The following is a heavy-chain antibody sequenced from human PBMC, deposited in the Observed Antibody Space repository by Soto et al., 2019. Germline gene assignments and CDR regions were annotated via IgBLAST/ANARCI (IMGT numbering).Heavy chain of an antibody. V-gene: IGHV1-8*01. J-gene: IGHJ4*02. CDR1: GYTFTSYD. Sequence: ASVKVSCKASGYTFTSYDINWVRQATGQGLEWMGWMNPNSGNTGYAQKFQGRVTMTRKTSISTAYMELSSLRSEDTAVYYCARALGYCSGGSCYHYWGQGTLVTVSS. CDR3: ARALGYCSGGSCYHY. D-gene: IGHD2-15*01. CDR2: MNPNSGNT.